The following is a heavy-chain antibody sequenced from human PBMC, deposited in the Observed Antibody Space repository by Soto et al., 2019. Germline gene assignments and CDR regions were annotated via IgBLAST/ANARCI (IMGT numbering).Heavy chain of an antibody. CDR3: ARGPSGDKVYS. V-gene: IGHV4-30-4*01. CDR2: IYDGGRT. D-gene: IGHD7-27*01. CDR1: GGSISTVDYW. Sequence: QVQLQESGPGLVKPSQTLSLTCTVSGGSISTVDYWWSWIRQSPDMGLEWIGHIYDGGRTYTNPFLESRVTMSVATSKSQLSLTLSSVSAADTAVYYCARGPSGDKVYSWGQGTLATVSS. J-gene: IGHJ4*02.